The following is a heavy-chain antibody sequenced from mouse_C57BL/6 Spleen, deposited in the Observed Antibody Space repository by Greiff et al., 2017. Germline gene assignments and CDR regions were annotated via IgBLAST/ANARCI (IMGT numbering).Heavy chain of an antibody. D-gene: IGHD1-1*02. CDR1: GFTFSSYA. CDR2: ISYGGSYT. CDR3: ARDMDWYFDV. Sequence: DVMLVESGGGLVKPGGSLKLSCAASGFTFSSYAMSWVRQTPEKRLEWVATISYGGSYTYYPDNVKGRFTISRDNAKNNLYLQMSHLKSEDTAMYYCARDMDWYFDVWGTGTTVTVSS. J-gene: IGHJ1*03. V-gene: IGHV5-4*01.